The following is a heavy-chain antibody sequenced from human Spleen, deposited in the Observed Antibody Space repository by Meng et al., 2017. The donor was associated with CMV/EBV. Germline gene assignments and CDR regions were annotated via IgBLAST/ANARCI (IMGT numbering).Heavy chain of an antibody. CDR1: YS. CDR3: ARDFPTYYYEMSGYYPPYWYFDV. J-gene: IGHJ2*01. D-gene: IGHD3-22*01. Sequence: YSMSWIRQAQGKGLEWVSYISGSGNAVYYADSVKGRLTISRDNVKNSVHLQMNSLRAEDTAVYYCARDFPTYYYEMSGYYPPYWYFDVWGRGTLVTVSS. CDR2: ISGSGNAV. V-gene: IGHV3-11*04.